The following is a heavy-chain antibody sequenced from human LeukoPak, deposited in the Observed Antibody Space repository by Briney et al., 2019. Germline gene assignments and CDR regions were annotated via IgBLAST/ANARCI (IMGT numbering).Heavy chain of an antibody. Sequence: ASVKVSCKASGYTFTGYYMHWVRQAPGQGLEWMGWINPNSGGTNYAQKFQGRVTMTRDTSISTAYMGLSRLRSDDTAVYYCARDTQQQLVLYYYYGMDVWGQGTTVTVSS. CDR2: INPNSGGT. J-gene: IGHJ6*02. V-gene: IGHV1-2*02. CDR1: GYTFTGYY. D-gene: IGHD6-13*01. CDR3: ARDTQQQLVLYYYYGMDV.